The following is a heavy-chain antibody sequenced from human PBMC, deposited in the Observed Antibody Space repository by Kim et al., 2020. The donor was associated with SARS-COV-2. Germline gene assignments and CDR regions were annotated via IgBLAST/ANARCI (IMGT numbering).Heavy chain of an antibody. CDR1: GFTFHDYG. J-gene: IGHJ4*03. CDR2: ISWNSDMI. D-gene: IGHD3-16*01. CDR3: ARHFTSMGITFAGYSDY. V-gene: IGHV3-9*01. Sequence: GGSLRLSCVVSGFTFHDYGLHWVRQAPGKGLEWVSGISWNSDMIGYADSVKGRFTISRDNAKNSLYLQLNRLRDEDTALYYCARHFTSMGITFAGYSDY.